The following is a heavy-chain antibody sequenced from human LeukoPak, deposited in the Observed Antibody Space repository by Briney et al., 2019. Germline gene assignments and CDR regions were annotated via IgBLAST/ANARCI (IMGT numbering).Heavy chain of an antibody. CDR1: GFTFSSYG. J-gene: IGHJ6*02. D-gene: IGHD6-13*01. CDR2: IWYDGSNK. Sequence: GGSLRLSCAASGFTFSSYGMHWVRQAPGKGLEWVAVIWYDGSNKYYADSVKGRFTISRDNSKNTLYLQMNSLRAEDTAVYYCARGLIAGGDYYGMDVWGQGTTVTVSS. CDR3: ARGLIAGGDYYGMDV. V-gene: IGHV3-33*01.